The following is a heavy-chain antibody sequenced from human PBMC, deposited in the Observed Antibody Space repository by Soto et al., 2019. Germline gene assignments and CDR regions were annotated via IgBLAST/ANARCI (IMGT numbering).Heavy chain of an antibody. CDR1: GFSISSYY. CDR3: ARDRSNYYGMDV. Sequence: PSETLSLTCTVSGFSISSYYWSWIRQPPGKGLEWIGYIYYSGSTNYNPSLKSRVTISVDTSKNQFSLKLSSVTAADTAVYYCARDRSNYYGMDVWGQGTTVTVSS. CDR2: IYYSGST. J-gene: IGHJ6*02. V-gene: IGHV4-59*01.